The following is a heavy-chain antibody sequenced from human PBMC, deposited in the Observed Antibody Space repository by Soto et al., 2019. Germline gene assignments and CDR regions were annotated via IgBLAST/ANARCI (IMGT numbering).Heavy chain of an antibody. Sequence: SVKVSCKASGGTFSSYAISWGRQARGQGLEWMGGIIPIFGTANYAQKFQGRVTITADKSTSTAYMELSSLRSEDTAVYYCARGVAGNAFDIWGQGTMVTVSS. V-gene: IGHV1-69*06. D-gene: IGHD2-15*01. J-gene: IGHJ3*02. CDR1: GGTFSSYA. CDR3: ARGVAGNAFDI. CDR2: IIPIFGTA.